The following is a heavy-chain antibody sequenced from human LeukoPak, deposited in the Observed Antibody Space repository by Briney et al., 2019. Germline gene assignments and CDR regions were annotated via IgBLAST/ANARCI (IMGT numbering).Heavy chain of an antibody. D-gene: IGHD3-3*01. Sequence: GGSLRLSCAASGFAFSSYEMNWFRQAPGKGLEWISYINNGGNIIYYADSVKGRFTISRDDARNSLYLQMNSLRAEDTAFYYCARSDCSDYWGQGTLVTVSS. J-gene: IGHJ4*02. CDR3: ARSDCSDY. CDR1: GFAFSSYE. V-gene: IGHV3-48*03. CDR2: INNGGNII.